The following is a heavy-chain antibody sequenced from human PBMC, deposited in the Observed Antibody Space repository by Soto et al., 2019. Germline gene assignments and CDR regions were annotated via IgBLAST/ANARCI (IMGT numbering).Heavy chain of an antibody. J-gene: IGHJ4*02. CDR2: IYSGGST. CDR1: GFTVSSNY. V-gene: IGHV3-66*01. Sequence: GGSLRLSCAASGFTVSSNYMTWVRQAPGKGLVWVSVIYSGGSTNYADSVKGRFTISRDDSKNTLFLQMNSLRAEDTAVYYCAKDLVPIAVAVRDHFDYWGQGTLVTVSS. CDR3: AKDLVPIAVAVRDHFDY. D-gene: IGHD6-19*01.